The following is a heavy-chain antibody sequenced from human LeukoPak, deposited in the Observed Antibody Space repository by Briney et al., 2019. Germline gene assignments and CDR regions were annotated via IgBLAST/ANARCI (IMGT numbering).Heavy chain of an antibody. CDR1: GFTFSSYG. D-gene: IGHD4-17*01. CDR3: AKVMTTVTLFDY. CDR2: IRYDGSNK. J-gene: IGHJ4*02. Sequence: GGSLRLSCAASGFTFSSYGMHWVRQAPGKGLEWVAFIRYDGSNKYYADSVKGRFTISRDNSKNTLYLQLNSLRAEDTAVYYCAKVMTTVTLFDYWGQGTLVTVSS. V-gene: IGHV3-30*02.